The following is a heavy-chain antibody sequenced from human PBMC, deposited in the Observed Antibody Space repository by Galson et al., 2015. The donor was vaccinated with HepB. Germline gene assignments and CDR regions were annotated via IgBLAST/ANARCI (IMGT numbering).Heavy chain of an antibody. CDR2: IKSKTDGGTT. CDR1: GFTFSNAW. J-gene: IGHJ4*02. D-gene: IGHD7-27*01. CDR3: TTGGELGKKFFAY. Sequence: SLRLSCAASGFTFSNAWMSWVRQAPGKGLEWVGRIKSKTDGGTTDYAAPVKGRFTISRDDSKNTLYLQMNSLKTEDTAVYYCTTGGELGKKFFAYWGQGTLVTVSS. V-gene: IGHV3-15*01.